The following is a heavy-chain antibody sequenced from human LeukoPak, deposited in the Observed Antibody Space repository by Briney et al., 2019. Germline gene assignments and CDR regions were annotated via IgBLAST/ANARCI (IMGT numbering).Heavy chain of an antibody. CDR1: GFTFNDYA. D-gene: IGHD2-2*01. CDR2: ISWNSGNR. Sequence: GGSLRLSCAASGFTFNDYAMHWVRQAPGKGLEWVSGISWNSGNRGYADSVKGRFTISRDNAKNSLYLQMNSLRPEDTALYYCTNATWPEYCSSASCSRGWFDPWGQGTLVTVSS. V-gene: IGHV3-9*01. J-gene: IGHJ5*02. CDR3: TNATWPEYCSSASCSRGWFDP.